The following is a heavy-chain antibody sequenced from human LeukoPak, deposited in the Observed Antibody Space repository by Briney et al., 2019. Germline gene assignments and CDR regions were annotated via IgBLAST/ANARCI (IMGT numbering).Heavy chain of an antibody. CDR1: GGSISGYY. CDR2: IFYSGST. V-gene: IGHV4-59*08. CDR3: ARRIAVAGYFDY. D-gene: IGHD6-19*01. Sequence: SETLSLTCTVSGGSISGYYWSWIRQPPGKGLEWIGYIFYSGSTNYNPSLKSRVAISVDTSKNQFSLKLSSVTASDTAVYYCARRIAVAGYFDYWGQGTLVTVSS. J-gene: IGHJ4*02.